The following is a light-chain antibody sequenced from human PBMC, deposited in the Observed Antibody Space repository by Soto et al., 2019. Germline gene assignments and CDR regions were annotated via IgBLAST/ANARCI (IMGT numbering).Light chain of an antibody. Sequence: EIVLTQSPGTLSLSPGERATLSCRASKSVSSSYLTWHQQKPGQAPRLLIYGASSRATGIPDRFSGSGSGTDFTLTISRLEPEDYAVYYCQQFDTSPRTFGQGTKVEIK. CDR1: KSVSSSY. V-gene: IGKV3-20*01. CDR2: GAS. CDR3: QQFDTSPRT. J-gene: IGKJ1*01.